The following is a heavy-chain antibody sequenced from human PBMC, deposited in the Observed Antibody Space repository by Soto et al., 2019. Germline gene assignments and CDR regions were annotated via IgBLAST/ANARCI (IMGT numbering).Heavy chain of an antibody. CDR2: IWFDGTKK. D-gene: IGHD3-3*01. V-gene: IGHV3-33*01. Sequence: QVQLVESGGGVIQPGRSLRLSCAASGFTFSTYGMHWVRQAPGKGLEWVAVIWFDGTKKYYADSVNGRFTISRDNSKNTLYLQMNSLRAVDTAAYYCASQIFWSGSTAHGMDVWGQGTAATVSS. J-gene: IGHJ6*02. CDR3: ASQIFWSGSTAHGMDV. CDR1: GFTFSTYG.